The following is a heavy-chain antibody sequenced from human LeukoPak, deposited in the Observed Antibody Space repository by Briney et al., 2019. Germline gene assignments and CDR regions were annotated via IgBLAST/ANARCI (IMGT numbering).Heavy chain of an antibody. CDR1: GGSFSGYY. V-gene: IGHV4-34*01. D-gene: IGHD5-18*01. J-gene: IGHJ4*02. CDR3: ARVQDTAMVRGVDY. CDR2: INHSGST. Sequence: SETLSLTCAVYGGSFSGYYWSWIRQPPGKGLEWIGEINHSGSTNYNPSLKSRVTISVDTSKNQFSLKLSSVTAADTAVYYCARVQDTAMVRGVDYWGQGTLVTASS.